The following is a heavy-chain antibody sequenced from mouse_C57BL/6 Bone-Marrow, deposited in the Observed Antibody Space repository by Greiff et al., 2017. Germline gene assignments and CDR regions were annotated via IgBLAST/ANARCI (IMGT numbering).Heavy chain of an antibody. CDR1: GFTFSSYT. CDR2: ISGGGGNT. Sequence: EVKLLESGGGLVKPGGSLKLSCAASGFTFSSYTMSWVRQTPEKRLQWVAAISGGGGNTYYPDSVKGRFTISRDNDKNILYLQMSSLRSEDTALYACSRQVTTVVATKYFDVWGTGTTVTVSS. D-gene: IGHD1-1*01. V-gene: IGHV5-9*01. J-gene: IGHJ1*03. CDR3: SRQVTTVVATKYFDV.